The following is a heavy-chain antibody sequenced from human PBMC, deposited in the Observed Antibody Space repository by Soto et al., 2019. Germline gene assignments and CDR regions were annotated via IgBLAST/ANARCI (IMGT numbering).Heavy chain of an antibody. D-gene: IGHD3-10*01. J-gene: IGHJ4*02. CDR1: GYTLTELS. CDR3: ATLAYGSGSYYNVVPFNY. CDR2: FDPEDGET. V-gene: IGHV1-24*01. Sequence: ASVKVSCKVSGYTLTELSMHWVRQAPGKGLEWMGGFDPEDGETIYAQKFQGRVTMTEDTSTDTAYMELSSLRSEDTAVYYCATLAYGSGSYYNVVPFNYWGQGTLVTVS.